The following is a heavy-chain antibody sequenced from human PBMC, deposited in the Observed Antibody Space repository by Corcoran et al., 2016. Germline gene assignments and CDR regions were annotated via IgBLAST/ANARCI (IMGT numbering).Heavy chain of an antibody. D-gene: IGHD2-2*01. V-gene: IGHV3-73*02. Sequence: EVQLVESGGGLVQPGGSLKLSCAASGFTFSGSAMHWVRQASGKGLEWVGRIRSKANSYATAYAASVKGRLTISRDDSKNTAYLQMNSLKTEDTTVYYCTRGGYSVVVPAAMFPNYYYYGMDVWGQGTTVTVSS. J-gene: IGHJ6*02. CDR1: GFTFSGSA. CDR2: IRSKANSYAT. CDR3: TRGGYSVVVPAAMFPNYYYYGMDV.